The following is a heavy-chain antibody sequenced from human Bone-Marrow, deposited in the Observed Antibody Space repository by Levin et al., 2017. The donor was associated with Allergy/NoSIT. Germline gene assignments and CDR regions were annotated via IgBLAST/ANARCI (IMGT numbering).Heavy chain of an antibody. CDR3: VGEIGPRNFGD. D-gene: IGHD2-21*01. V-gene: IGHV3-30*01. J-gene: IGHJ4*02. CDR2: ISYDGTNK. CDR1: GFSFSSHA. Sequence: GGSLRLSCTASGFSFSSHAMHWVRQAPGKGLEWVAVISYDGTNKDYVDSVKGRFTISRDNSENTLFLQMNSLRPEDTAVYYCVGEIGPRNFGDWGQGTLVTVSS.